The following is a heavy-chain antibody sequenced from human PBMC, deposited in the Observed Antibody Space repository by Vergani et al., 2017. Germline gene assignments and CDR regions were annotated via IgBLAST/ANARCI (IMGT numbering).Heavy chain of an antibody. D-gene: IGHD6-13*01. CDR2: IYHSGSP. Sequence: QVQLQESGPGLVKPSETLSLTCAVSGYSISSGYYWGWIRQPPGKGLEWIGGIYHSGSPPYNPSLKSRVTISVDTSKNQFSLKLSSVTAADTAVYYCARLVAAAGVGWFDRWGQGTLVTVSS. CDR1: GYSISSGYY. V-gene: IGHV4-38-2*01. J-gene: IGHJ5*02. CDR3: ARLVAAAGVGWFDR.